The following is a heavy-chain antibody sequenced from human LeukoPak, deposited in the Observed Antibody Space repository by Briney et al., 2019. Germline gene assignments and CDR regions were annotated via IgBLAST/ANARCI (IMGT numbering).Heavy chain of an antibody. J-gene: IGHJ4*02. V-gene: IGHV3-21*01. D-gene: IGHD3-10*01. CDR1: GFTFSTYT. Sequence: GGSLRLSCAASGFTFSTYTMNWVRQAPGKGLEWVSSISSSSYIYYADSVKGRFTNSRDNAKKSLYLQMNSLRAEDTAVYYCARDPPLWFGERRGQGTLVTVSS. CDR2: ISSSSYI. CDR3: ARDPPLWFGER.